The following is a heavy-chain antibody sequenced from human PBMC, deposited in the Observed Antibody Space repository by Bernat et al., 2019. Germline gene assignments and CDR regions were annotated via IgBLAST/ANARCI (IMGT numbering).Heavy chain of an antibody. J-gene: IGHJ4*02. CDR1: GHTFTSYS. D-gene: IGHD2-2*01. V-gene: IGHV1-69*02. Sequence: QVQLVQSGAEVKKPGSSVKVSCKASGHTFTSYSISWVRQAAGQGLEWMGRFIPILALTNYAQKFQGRVTITADTSTSTVYMELSSLRSEDTAVYYCARTNAVTVPAALYYFDYWGQGTLVTVSS. CDR3: ARTNAVTVPAALYYFDY. CDR2: FIPILALT.